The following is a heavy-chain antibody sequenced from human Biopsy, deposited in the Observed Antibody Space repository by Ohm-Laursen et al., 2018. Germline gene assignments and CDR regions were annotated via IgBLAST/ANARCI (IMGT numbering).Heavy chain of an antibody. V-gene: IGHV3-33*01. J-gene: IGHJ5*02. CDR2: IGYDGSKK. Sequence: SLRLSCAASGLSFSTYGMHWGRQAPGKGLEWVAVIGYDGSKKYYADSVKGRFTITRDNSKNTLYLQMNSLRAEDTAVYYCASDRDSSGSFRWNHWGQGTLVTVSS. CDR1: GLSFSTYG. D-gene: IGHD6-19*01. CDR3: ASDRDSSGSFRWNH.